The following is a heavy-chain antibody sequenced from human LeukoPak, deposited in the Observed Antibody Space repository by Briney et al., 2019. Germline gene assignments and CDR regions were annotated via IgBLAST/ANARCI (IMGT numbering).Heavy chain of an antibody. CDR2: INHSGST. Sequence: SETLSLTCAVYGGSFSGYYWSWIRQPPGKGLEWIGEINHSGSTNYNPSLKSRVTISVDTSKNQFSLKLSSVTAADTAVYYCARDSRHSSSWYTSGAFDIWGQGTMVTVSS. V-gene: IGHV4-34*01. CDR3: ARDSRHSSSWYTSGAFDI. J-gene: IGHJ3*02. CDR1: GGSFSGYY. D-gene: IGHD6-13*01.